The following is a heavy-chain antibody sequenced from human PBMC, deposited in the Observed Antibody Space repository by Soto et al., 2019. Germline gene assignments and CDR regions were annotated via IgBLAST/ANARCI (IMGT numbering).Heavy chain of an antibody. D-gene: IGHD4-17*01. V-gene: IGHV1-18*01. Sequence: ASVKVSCKASGYTFTSYGISWVRQAPGQGLEWMGWISAYNGNTNYAQKLQGRVTMTTDTSTSTAYMELRSLRSDDTAVYYCARAGAYDYGDYRRGAFDIWGQGTMVTVSS. J-gene: IGHJ3*02. CDR3: ARAGAYDYGDYRRGAFDI. CDR2: ISAYNGNT. CDR1: GYTFTSYG.